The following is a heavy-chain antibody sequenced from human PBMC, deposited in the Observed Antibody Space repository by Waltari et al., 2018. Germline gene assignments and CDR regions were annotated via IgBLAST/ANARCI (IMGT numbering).Heavy chain of an antibody. J-gene: IGHJ5*02. D-gene: IGHD2-2*01. V-gene: IGHV1-69*01. Sequence: QVQLVQSGAEVKKPGSSVKVSCKASGGTFSSYAISWVRQAPGQGLEWMGGIIPIFGTANYAQKFQGRVTITADESTSTAYMELSSLRSEDTAVYYCARVPGYCSSTSCPYWFDPWGQGTLVTVSS. CDR1: GGTFSSYA. CDR3: ARVPGYCSSTSCPYWFDP. CDR2: IIPIFGTA.